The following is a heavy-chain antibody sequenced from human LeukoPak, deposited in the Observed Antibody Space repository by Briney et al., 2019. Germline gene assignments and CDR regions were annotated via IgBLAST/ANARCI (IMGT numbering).Heavy chain of an antibody. CDR2: INWNGGST. D-gene: IGHD4-17*01. Sequence: GGSLRLSCAASGFTFDDYGMSWVRQAPGKGLEWVSGINWNGGSTGYADSVKGRFTISRDNAKNSLYLQMNSLRAEDTTLYHCTRAPPTTTDYGDYLTRWDYFDYWGQGTLVTVSS. CDR1: GFTFDDYG. CDR3: TRAPPTTTDYGDYLTRWDYFDY. V-gene: IGHV3-20*01. J-gene: IGHJ4*02.